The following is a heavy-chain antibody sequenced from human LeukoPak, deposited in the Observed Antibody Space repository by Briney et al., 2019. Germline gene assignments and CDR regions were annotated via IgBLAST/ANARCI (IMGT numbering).Heavy chain of an antibody. CDR2: IWYDGSNK. V-gene: IGHV3-33*01. J-gene: IGHJ4*02. Sequence: GGSLRLSCAASGFTFSSYGMHWVRQAPGKGLEWVAVIWYDGSNKYYADSVKGRFTISRDNSKNTLYLQMNSLRAEDTAVYYCAGGGRNSYYSDYWGQGTLVTVSS. CDR1: GFTFSSYG. D-gene: IGHD3-22*01. CDR3: AGGGRNSYYSDY.